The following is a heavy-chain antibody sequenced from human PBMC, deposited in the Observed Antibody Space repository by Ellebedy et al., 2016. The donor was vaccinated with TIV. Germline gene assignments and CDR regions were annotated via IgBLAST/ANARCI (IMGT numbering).Heavy chain of an antibody. V-gene: IGHV4-39*07. CDR3: ARSIGDWYFDL. CDR1: GGSISSSSYY. Sequence: MPSETLSLTCTVSGGSISSSSYYWSWIRQPPGMGLEWIGEINHSGSTNYNPSLKSRVTISVDTSKNQFSLKLSSVTAADTAVYYCARSIGDWYFDLWGRGTLVTVSS. D-gene: IGHD3-3*01. J-gene: IGHJ2*01. CDR2: INHSGST.